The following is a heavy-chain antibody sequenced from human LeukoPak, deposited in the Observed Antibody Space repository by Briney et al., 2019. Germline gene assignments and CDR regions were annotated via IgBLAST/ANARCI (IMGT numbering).Heavy chain of an antibody. Sequence: SVTVSCKASGGTFSSYAISWVRQAPGQGLEWMGRIIPILGIANYAQKFQGRVTITADKSTSTAYMELSSLRSDDTAMYYCARAAYNDFWSEYNYFGPWGQGSLVTVSS. D-gene: IGHD3-3*01. J-gene: IGHJ5*02. CDR2: IIPILGIA. CDR1: GGTFSSYA. CDR3: ARAAYNDFWSEYNYFGP. V-gene: IGHV1-69*10.